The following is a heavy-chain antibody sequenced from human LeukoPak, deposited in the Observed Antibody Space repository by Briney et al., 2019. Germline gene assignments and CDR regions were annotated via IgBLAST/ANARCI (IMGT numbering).Heavy chain of an antibody. CDR2: IKQDGSEK. J-gene: IGHJ4*02. Sequence: GGSLRLSCAASGFTFSSCWMSWVRQAPGKGLEWVANIKQDGSEKYYVDSVKGRFTISRDNAKNSLYLQMNSLRAEDTAVYYCASWGGLADYWGQGTLVTVSS. D-gene: IGHD3-16*01. CDR1: GFTFSSCW. V-gene: IGHV3-7*01. CDR3: ASWGGLADY.